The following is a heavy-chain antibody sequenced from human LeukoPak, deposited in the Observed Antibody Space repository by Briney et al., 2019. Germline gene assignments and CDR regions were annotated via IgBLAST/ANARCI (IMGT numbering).Heavy chain of an antibody. CDR3: AKAHDIVVVLDY. D-gene: IGHD2-2*01. CDR1: GFTFSSYA. CDR2: ISGTGATT. Sequence: GGFLRLSCAASGFTFSSYAMSWVRQAPGKGLEWVAPISGTGATTYYADSVKGRFTISRDNSKNTLYLQMNSLRAEDTAVYYCAKAHDIVVVLDYWGQGTLVTVSS. J-gene: IGHJ4*02. V-gene: IGHV3-23*01.